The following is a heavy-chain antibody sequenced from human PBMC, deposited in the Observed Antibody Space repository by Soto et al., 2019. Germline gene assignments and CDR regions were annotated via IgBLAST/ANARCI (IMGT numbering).Heavy chain of an antibody. CDR2: ISGSGGST. CDR3: AKAQYYYDSSGLYYFDY. Sequence: GSLRLACAASVFTLSSYAMSWVRQAPGKGLEWVSAISGSGGSTYYADSVKGRFTISRDNSKNTLYLQMNSLRAEDTAVYYRAKAQYYYDSSGLYYFDYWGQGTLVTVSS. CDR1: VFTLSSYA. D-gene: IGHD3-22*01. V-gene: IGHV3-23*01. J-gene: IGHJ4*02.